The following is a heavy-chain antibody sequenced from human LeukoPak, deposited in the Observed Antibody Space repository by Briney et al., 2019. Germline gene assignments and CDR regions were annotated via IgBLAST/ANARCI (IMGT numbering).Heavy chain of an antibody. CDR1: GFTFSSYA. J-gene: IGHJ4*02. D-gene: IGHD3-10*01. CDR3: AKDKSRSGSYTGIFDY. V-gene: IGHV3-30-3*01. CDR2: ISYDGSNK. Sequence: GGSLRLSCAASGFTFSSYAMHWVRQAPGKGLEWVAVISYDGSNKYYADSVKGRFTISRDNSKNTLYLQMDSLRAEDTAVYYCAKDKSRSGSYTGIFDYWAQGTLVTVSS.